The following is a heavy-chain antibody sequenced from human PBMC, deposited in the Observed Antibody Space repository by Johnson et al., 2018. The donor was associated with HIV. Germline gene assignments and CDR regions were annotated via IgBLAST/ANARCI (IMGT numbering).Heavy chain of an antibody. CDR1: GFTFSMYA. V-gene: IGHV3-30*18. Sequence: QVQLVESGGGVVQPGRSLRLSCAASGFTFSMYAMHWVRQAPGTGLEWVAVIPYDGSNKYYSDSVRGRFTISRVNSKNTLSLQMNSLRAEDTAVYYCAKSDCSGGSCYSVWRHAFDIWGQGTMVTVSS. J-gene: IGHJ3*02. CDR2: IPYDGSNK. D-gene: IGHD2-15*01. CDR3: AKSDCSGGSCYSVWRHAFDI.